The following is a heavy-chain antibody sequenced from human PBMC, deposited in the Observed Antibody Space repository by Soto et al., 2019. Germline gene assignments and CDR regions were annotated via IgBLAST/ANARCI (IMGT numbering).Heavy chain of an antibody. Sequence: GASVKVSCKASGYTFTNYGFTWVRQAPGQGLEWLGWISTYNGNTKYAQKVQGRLTMTTDTSTSTANMELTSLRSDYTALYYCARTTVTASYYYMDVWGKGSTVTVSS. CDR1: GYTFTNYG. CDR3: ARTTVTASYYYMDV. CDR2: ISTYNGNT. V-gene: IGHV1-18*01. D-gene: IGHD4-17*01. J-gene: IGHJ6*03.